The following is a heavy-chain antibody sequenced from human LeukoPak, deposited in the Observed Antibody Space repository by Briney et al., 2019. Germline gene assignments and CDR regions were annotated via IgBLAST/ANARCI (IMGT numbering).Heavy chain of an antibody. CDR2: IYHSGST. D-gene: IGHD3-10*01. Sequence: GSLRLSCEGSGFTFSNYWMSWVRQPPGKGLEWIGEIYHSGSTNYNPSLKSRVTISVDKSKNQFSLKLSSVTAADTAVYNCARGSGSYYNFWFDPWGQGTLVTVSS. J-gene: IGHJ5*02. CDR3: ARGSGSYYNFWFDP. CDR1: GFTFSNYW. V-gene: IGHV4-4*02.